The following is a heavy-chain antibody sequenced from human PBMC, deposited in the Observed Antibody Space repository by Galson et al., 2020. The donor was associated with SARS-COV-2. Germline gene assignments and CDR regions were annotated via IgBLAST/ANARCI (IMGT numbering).Heavy chain of an antibody. CDR1: GFTFGDFA. Sequence: GGSLRLSCTASGFTFGDFAMHWVRQVPGKGLEWVSGISWDSGATKYVGSVKGRFTISRDNARNSLYLQMNSLRNEDAALYYCAKAGLFSGGMDVWGQGTTVTVSS. V-gene: IGHV3-9*01. D-gene: IGHD3-10*01. CDR2: ISWDSGAT. CDR3: AKAGLFSGGMDV. J-gene: IGHJ6*02.